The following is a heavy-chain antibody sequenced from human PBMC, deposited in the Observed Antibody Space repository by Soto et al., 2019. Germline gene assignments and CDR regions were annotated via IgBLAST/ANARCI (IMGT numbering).Heavy chain of an antibody. J-gene: IGHJ5*02. CDR1: GDTFTSYY. CDR3: ARSSGGNFGIIIEGSNWFDP. D-gene: IGHD3-3*01. CDR2: INPHGGST. Sequence: ASVKVSCKAPGDTFTSYYLNWVRQAPGQGLEWMGVINPHGGSTKYAQKFQGRITMTRDTSRSTVYMELSSLGSDDTAIYYCARSSGGNFGIIIEGSNWFDPWGQGTLVTVSS. V-gene: IGHV1-46*01.